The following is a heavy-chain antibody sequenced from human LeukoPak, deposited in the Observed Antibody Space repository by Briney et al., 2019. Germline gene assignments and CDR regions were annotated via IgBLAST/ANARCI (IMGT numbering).Heavy chain of an antibody. D-gene: IGHD3-10*01. Sequence: PSETLSLTCAVYGGSFSGYYWSWIRQPPGKGLEWIGEINHSGSTNYNPSLKSRVTISVDTSKNQFSLKLSSVTAADTAVYYCARGLGVRGPPGTAFDIWGQGTMVTVSS. CDR3: ARGLGVRGPPGTAFDI. J-gene: IGHJ3*02. V-gene: IGHV4-34*01. CDR2: INHSGST. CDR1: GGSFSGYY.